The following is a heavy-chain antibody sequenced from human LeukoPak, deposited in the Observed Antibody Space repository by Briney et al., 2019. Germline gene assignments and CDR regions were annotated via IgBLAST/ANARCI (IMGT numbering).Heavy chain of an antibody. CDR1: GYTFTSHD. Sequence: ASVKVSCKASGYTFTSHDINWVRQATGQGLEWMGWMNPNSGNTGYAQKFQGRLTITRNTSINTAYMQLSSLRSDDTAVYYCATRRLERRAGSWFDPWGQGTLVTVSS. CDR3: ATRRLERRAGSWFDP. J-gene: IGHJ5*02. D-gene: IGHD3-3*01. V-gene: IGHV1-8*01. CDR2: MNPNSGNT.